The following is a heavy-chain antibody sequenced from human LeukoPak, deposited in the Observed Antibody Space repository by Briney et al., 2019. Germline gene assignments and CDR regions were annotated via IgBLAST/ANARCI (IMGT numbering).Heavy chain of an antibody. CDR2: IYNSGST. CDR1: GASISGTAYY. V-gene: IGHV4-39*01. CDR3: AKSGGYGLIDY. Sequence: SETLSLTCAVSGASISGTAYYWGWVRQPPGKGLEWIGNIYNSGSTYYNASLQSRVTISIDTSKNQFSLRLNSVTAADTAMYYCAKSGGYGLIDYWGQGTLVTVSS. D-gene: IGHD1-26*01. J-gene: IGHJ4*02.